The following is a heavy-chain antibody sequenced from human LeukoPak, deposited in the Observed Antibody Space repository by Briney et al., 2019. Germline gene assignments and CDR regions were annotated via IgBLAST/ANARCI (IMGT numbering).Heavy chain of an antibody. CDR2: IYSGGST. CDR1: GFTVSSNY. D-gene: IGHD6-13*01. V-gene: IGHV3-53*01. Sequence: GGSLRLSCAASGFTVSSNYMSWVRQAPGKGLEWVSVIYSGGSTYYADSVKGRFTISRDNSKNTLYLQMNSLRAEDTAVYYCARGNYSSSWYYFDYWGQGTLVTVSS. J-gene: IGHJ4*02. CDR3: ARGNYSSSWYYFDY.